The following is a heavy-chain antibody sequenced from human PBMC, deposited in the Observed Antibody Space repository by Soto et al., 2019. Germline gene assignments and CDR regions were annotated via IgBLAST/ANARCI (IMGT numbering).Heavy chain of an antibody. Sequence: QVQLVESGGGVVQPGRSLRLSCAATGFTFSSYGMHWVRQAPGKGLEWVAVISYDGSNKYYADSVKGRFTISRDNSKNTLYLPMNSLRAEDTAVYYCARGGYSNSLYYFDYWGQGTLVTVSS. CDR1: GFTFSSYG. CDR2: ISYDGSNK. D-gene: IGHD4-4*01. V-gene: IGHV3-30*03. CDR3: ARGGYSNSLYYFDY. J-gene: IGHJ4*02.